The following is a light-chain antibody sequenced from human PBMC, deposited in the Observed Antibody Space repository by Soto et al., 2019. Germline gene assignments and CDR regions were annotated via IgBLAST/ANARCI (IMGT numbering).Light chain of an antibody. CDR2: GAS. J-gene: IGKJ1*01. V-gene: IGKV3-20*01. Sequence: EVVLTQSPGTLSLSPGERATLSCRASQSVSSSYLARYQQKPGQAPRLPIYGASSRFAGIPDRFSGSGSGTDFTLTISRLEPEDFAVYYCQKYGSSPRFGQGTKVEIK. CDR1: QSVSSSY. CDR3: QKYGSSPR.